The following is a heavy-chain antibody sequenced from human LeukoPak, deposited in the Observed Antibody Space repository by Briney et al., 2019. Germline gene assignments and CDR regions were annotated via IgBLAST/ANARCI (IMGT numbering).Heavy chain of an antibody. CDR2: ISNSGSTK. D-gene: IGHD6-13*01. Sequence: GGSLRLSCAASGFTFSNCEMNWVRQAPGKGLEWVSYISNSGSTKYYADTVKGRFTISRDNSRNTLYVQMNSLRAEDTAVYYCAKDRESSSAANGMDVWGQGTTVTVSS. J-gene: IGHJ6*02. CDR3: AKDRESSSAANGMDV. V-gene: IGHV3-48*03. CDR1: GFTFSNCE.